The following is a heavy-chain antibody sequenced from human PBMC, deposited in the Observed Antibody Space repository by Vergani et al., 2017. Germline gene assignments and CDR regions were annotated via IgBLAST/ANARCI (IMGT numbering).Heavy chain of an antibody. CDR1: GYTFSNYY. Sequence: QVQVVQSGAEVKKSGASVKVSCKTSGYTFSNYYMHWVRQAPGQGLEWMGIINPSGGHTNYAQKFQGRVTMTRVTSTSTVYMELSSLRSEDTAIYYCARGDYGILTGYRYWGQGTLGTVSA. V-gene: IGHV1-46*03. D-gene: IGHD3-9*01. CDR2: INPSGGHT. CDR3: ARGDYGILTGYRY. J-gene: IGHJ4*02.